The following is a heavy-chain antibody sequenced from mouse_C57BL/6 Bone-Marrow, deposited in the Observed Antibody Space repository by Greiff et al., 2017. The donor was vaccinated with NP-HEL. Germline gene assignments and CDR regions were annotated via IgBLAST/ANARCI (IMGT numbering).Heavy chain of an antibody. CDR1: GFTFSSYG. CDR2: ISSGGSYT. CDR3: ARREGDY. V-gene: IGHV5-6*02. Sequence: EVKVVESGGDLVKPGGSLKLSCAASGFTFSSYGMSWVRQTPDKRLEWVATISSGGSYTYYPDSVKGRFTISRDNAKNTLYLQMSSLKSEDTAMYYCARREGDYWGQGTTLTVSS. J-gene: IGHJ2*01.